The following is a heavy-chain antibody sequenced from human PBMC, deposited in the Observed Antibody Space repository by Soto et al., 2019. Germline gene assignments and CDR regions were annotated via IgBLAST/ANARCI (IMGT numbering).Heavy chain of an antibody. V-gene: IGHV3-30*04. CDR2: ISYDGNVK. CDR3: ARDARTTVTTRGVWYFDL. J-gene: IGHJ2*01. D-gene: IGHD4-17*01. Sequence: QVQLVESGGGVVQPGRSLRLSCAASGFTFSRYAMHWVRQAPGKGLEWVALISYDGNVKYSADSVRGRFTISRDNSKNTRYLQMNNLRAEDTAVYYCARDARTTVTTRGVWYFDLWGRGTLVTVSS. CDR1: GFTFSRYA.